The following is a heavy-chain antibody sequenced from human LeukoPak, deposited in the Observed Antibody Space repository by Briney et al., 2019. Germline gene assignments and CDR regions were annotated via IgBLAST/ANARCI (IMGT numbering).Heavy chain of an antibody. CDR1: GFIFSNYA. CDR3: ARDKWLTTTHYFDY. J-gene: IGHJ4*02. D-gene: IGHD4-11*01. CDR2: ISYDGSNK. V-gene: IGHV3-30*04. Sequence: PGRSLRLSCAASGFIFSNYAMHWVRQAPGKGLEWVAVISYDGSNKYYADSVKGRFTISRDNAKNTLYLQMNSLRAGDTAVYYCARDKWLTTTHYFDYWGQGTLVTVSS.